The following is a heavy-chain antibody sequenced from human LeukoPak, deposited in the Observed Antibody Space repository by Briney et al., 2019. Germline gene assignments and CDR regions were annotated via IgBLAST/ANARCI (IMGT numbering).Heavy chain of an antibody. D-gene: IGHD3-10*01. CDR2: INAGNGNT. V-gene: IGHV1-3*01. Sequence: RAASVKVSCKASGYTFTSYAVHWVRQAPGQRLEWMGWINAGNGNTKYSQKFQGRVTITRDTSASTAYMELSSLRSEDTAVYYCARGPILVRGVILADSVGGMDVWGQGTTVTVSS. J-gene: IGHJ6*02. CDR1: GYTFTSYA. CDR3: ARGPILVRGVILADSVGGMDV.